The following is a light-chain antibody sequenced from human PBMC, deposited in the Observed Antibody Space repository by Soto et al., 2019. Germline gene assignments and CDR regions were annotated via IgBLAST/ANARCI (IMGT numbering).Light chain of an antibody. CDR1: QSIARSD. CDR3: QQYGSSPT. CDR2: ATS. J-gene: IGKJ4*01. V-gene: IGKV3-20*01. Sequence: EIVLTQSPGAVSLSPGESATLSCRARQSIARSDLAWYQHRPGQAPRLLIYATSSRATGIRDRFTGGGAGTGFTRTISRLESEDSAVYYCQQYGSSPTFSGGAKVEIK.